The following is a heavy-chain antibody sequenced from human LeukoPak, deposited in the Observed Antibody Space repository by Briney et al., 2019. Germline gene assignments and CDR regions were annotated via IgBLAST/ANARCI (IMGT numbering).Heavy chain of an antibody. CDR1: GFTFSSYS. J-gene: IGHJ4*02. D-gene: IGHD6-13*01. Sequence: GGSLRLSCAASGFTFSSYSMNWVRQAPGKGLEWVSFISGRSSYIYYADSVKGRFTISRDNAKNSLYLQMNSLRAEDTAVYYCARDGLKQQLSFDYWGQGTLVTVSS. CDR2: ISGRSSYI. V-gene: IGHV3-21*01. CDR3: ARDGLKQQLSFDY.